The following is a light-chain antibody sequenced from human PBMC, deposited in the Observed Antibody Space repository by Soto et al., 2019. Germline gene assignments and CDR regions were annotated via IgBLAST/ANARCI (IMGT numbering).Light chain of an antibody. CDR3: AAWDDSLNGVL. J-gene: IGLJ2*01. CDR2: NNN. CDR1: SSNIGSNP. Sequence: QSVLTQPPSASGTPGQRVTISCSGSSSNIGSNPVHWYQQVPGTAPKLLIHNNNQRPSGVPARFSGSKSGTSAFLAISGLQSEDEADYYCAAWDDSLNGVLFGGGTKVTVL. V-gene: IGLV1-44*01.